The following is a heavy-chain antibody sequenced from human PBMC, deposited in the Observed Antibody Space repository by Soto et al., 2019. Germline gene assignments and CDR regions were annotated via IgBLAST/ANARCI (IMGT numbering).Heavy chain of an antibody. J-gene: IGHJ4*02. Sequence: QVQLQESGPGLVKPSETLSLTCTFSDGSVSSYGYYWTWVREATGKGLEWIGYIAYNGGSSNKPSLSSRVTISVDTSKSLLSLHLSSAPGADTAICYCTRGGHFYESTIWGQGTLVTVSS. D-gene: IGHD3-3*02. CDR3: TRGGHFYESTI. CDR1: DGSVSSYGYY. V-gene: IGHV4-61*08. CDR2: IAYNGGS.